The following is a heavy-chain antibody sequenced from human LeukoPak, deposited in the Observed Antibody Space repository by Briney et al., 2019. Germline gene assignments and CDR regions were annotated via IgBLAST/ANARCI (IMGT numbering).Heavy chain of an antibody. V-gene: IGHV3-23*01. CDR1: GFTFRNYA. CDR3: ARVSSVMYSSSNRGYGMDV. D-gene: IGHD6-6*01. CDR2: ISSSDANT. Sequence: GGSLRLSCAASGFTFRNYAMYWVRQAPGKGLEWVSAISSSDANTYYADSVKGRFTISRDNSKNTLYLQMNSLRDEDTAVYYCARVSSVMYSSSNRGYGMDVWGQGTTVTVSS. J-gene: IGHJ6*02.